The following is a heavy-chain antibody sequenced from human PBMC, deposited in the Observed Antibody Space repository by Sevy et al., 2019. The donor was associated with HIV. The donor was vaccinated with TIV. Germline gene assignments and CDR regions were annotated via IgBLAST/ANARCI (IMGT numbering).Heavy chain of an antibody. V-gene: IGHV3-7*01. D-gene: IGHD5-18*01. Sequence: GGSLRLSCAASGFTFSVYWMSWVRQAPGKGLEWVATMKEDGSDKDYVDSVKGRFTISRDNAKNSLYLQMNSLRAGDRAVYYCVREGVGGYSYSLDCWGQGTLVTVSS. CDR1: GFTFSVYW. CDR3: VREGVGGYSYSLDC. CDR2: MKEDGSDK. J-gene: IGHJ4*02.